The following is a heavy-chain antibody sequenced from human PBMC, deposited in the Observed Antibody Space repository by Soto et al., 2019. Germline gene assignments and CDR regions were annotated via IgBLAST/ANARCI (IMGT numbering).Heavy chain of an antibody. CDR3: ARSDYGDDGGYYYYMDV. D-gene: IGHD4-17*01. V-gene: IGHV1-3*01. CDR2: INAGNGNT. J-gene: IGHJ6*03. Sequence: ASVKVSCKASGYTFITYAMHWVRQAPGQRLEWMGWINAGNGNTKYSQKFQGRVTITRDTSASTAYMELSSLRSEDTAVYYCARSDYGDDGGYYYYMDVWGKGTTVTVS. CDR1: GYTFITYA.